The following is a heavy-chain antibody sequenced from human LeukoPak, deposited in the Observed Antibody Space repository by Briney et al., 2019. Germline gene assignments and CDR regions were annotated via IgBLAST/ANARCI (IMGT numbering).Heavy chain of an antibody. V-gene: IGHV4-34*01. J-gene: IGHJ6*03. CDR3: ARGSGVVTATAGPHTYYYYYMDV. Sequence: PSETLSLTCAVYGGSFSGYYWSWIRQPPGKGLEWIGEINHSGSTNYNPSLKSRVTISVDTSKNQFSLKLSSVTAADTAVYYCARGSGVVTATAGPHTYYYYYMDVWVKGTTVTVSS. D-gene: IGHD2-21*02. CDR2: INHSGST. CDR1: GGSFSGYY.